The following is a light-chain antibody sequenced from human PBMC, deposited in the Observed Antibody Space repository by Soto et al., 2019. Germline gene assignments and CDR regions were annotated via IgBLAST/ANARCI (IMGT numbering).Light chain of an antibody. CDR2: EVS. CDR3: SSYTSSSTPYV. J-gene: IGLJ1*01. Sequence: QSALTQPASVSGSPGQSITISCTGTSSDVGGYNYVSWYQQYPGKAPKLMIHEVSNRPSGVSNRFSGSKSGNTASLTISGLQAEDEADYYCSSYTSSSTPYVFGTGTKVTVL. V-gene: IGLV2-14*01. CDR1: SSDVGGYNY.